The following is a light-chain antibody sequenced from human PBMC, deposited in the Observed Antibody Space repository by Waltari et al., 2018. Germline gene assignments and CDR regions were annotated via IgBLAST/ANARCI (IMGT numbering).Light chain of an antibody. CDR3: QQYYSTPYT. V-gene: IGKV4-1*01. CDR2: WAS. Sequence: DLVMTQSPASLAVSLGERATINCTPSQSVLHSSNNKNYLAWYQQKPGQPPKLLIYWASTRESGVPDRFSGSGSGTDFTLTISSLQAEDVAVYYCQQYYSTPYTFGQGTKLEIK. J-gene: IGKJ2*01. CDR1: QSVLHSSNNKNY.